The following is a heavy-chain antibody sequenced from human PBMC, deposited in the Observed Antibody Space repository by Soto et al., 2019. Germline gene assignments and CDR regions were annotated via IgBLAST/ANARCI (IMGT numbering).Heavy chain of an antibody. V-gene: IGHV3-21*01. CDR1: GFTFSSYS. CDR2: ISSSSSYI. Sequence: GGSLRLSCAASGFTFSSYSMNWVRQAPGKGLEWVSSISSSSSYIYYADSVKGRFTISRDNAKNSLYLQMNSLRAEDTAVYYCARDGGAVFYDSGAFNIWGQGTLVTVSS. CDR3: ARDGGAVFYDSGAFNI. D-gene: IGHD3-3*01. J-gene: IGHJ3*02.